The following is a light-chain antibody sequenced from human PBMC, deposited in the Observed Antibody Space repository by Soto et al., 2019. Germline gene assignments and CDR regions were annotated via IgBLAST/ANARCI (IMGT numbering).Light chain of an antibody. CDR3: QQYNTYWT. CDR2: DAS. J-gene: IGKJ1*01. Sequence: DIQMTQSPSTLSASVGDRVTITCRASQSISYWLAWYQQKPGKAPKLLICDASNLESGVPSRFSGSGSGTEFTLTISNLQPDDFATYYCQQYNTYWTCGQGTKVEIK. V-gene: IGKV1-5*01. CDR1: QSISYW.